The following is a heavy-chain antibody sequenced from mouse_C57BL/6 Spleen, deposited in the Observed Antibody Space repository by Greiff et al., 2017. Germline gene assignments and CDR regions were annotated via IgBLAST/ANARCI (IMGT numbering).Heavy chain of an antibody. D-gene: IGHD2-2*01. CDR2: IRLKSDNYAT. V-gene: IGHV6-3*01. CDR3: ILWLRGDYYAMDY. Sequence: EVKLVESGGGLVQPGGSMKLSCVASGFTFSNYWMNWVRQSPEKGLEWVAQIRLKSDNYATHYAESVKGRFTISRYDSKSSVYLQMNNLRAEDTGIYYCILWLRGDYYAMDYWGQGTSVTVSS. J-gene: IGHJ4*01. CDR1: GFTFSNYW.